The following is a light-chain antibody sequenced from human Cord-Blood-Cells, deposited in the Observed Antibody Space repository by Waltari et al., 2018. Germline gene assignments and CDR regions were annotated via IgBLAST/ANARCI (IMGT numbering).Light chain of an antibody. Sequence: QSALTQPASVSGSPGQSITISCTGTSSDVGGYNYVSWYQQHPGKAPKLMIYDVSNRPSGVSNRFSGSKSGNTASLTISALQAEDKADYYCSSYTSSITYVFGTGTKVTVL. CDR1: SSDVGGYNY. J-gene: IGLJ1*01. CDR3: SSYTSSITYV. CDR2: DVS. V-gene: IGLV2-14*01.